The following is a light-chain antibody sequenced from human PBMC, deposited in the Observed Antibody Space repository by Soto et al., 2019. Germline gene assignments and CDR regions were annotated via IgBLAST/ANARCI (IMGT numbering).Light chain of an antibody. Sequence: EIVLTQSPATLSLSPGERATLSCRASQSVSSYLAWYQQKPGQAPRLLIYDASNRATGIPARFSGSGSGTDFTLTIRSLEPEDFAVDYCQQRSNWPPGSTFGPGTKVDFK. CDR1: QSVSSY. CDR3: QQRSNWPPGST. V-gene: IGKV3-11*01. CDR2: DAS. J-gene: IGKJ3*01.